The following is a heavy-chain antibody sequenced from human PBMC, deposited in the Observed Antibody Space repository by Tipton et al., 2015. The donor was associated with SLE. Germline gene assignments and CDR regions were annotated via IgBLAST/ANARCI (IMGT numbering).Heavy chain of an antibody. CDR3: TRDIGGFGSY. Sequence: SLRLSCVASRFTFSSFEMNWARQAPGEGLVWVSRINTDGRTTNYADSVRGRFTISRDNARNTLYLQMTSLRAEDTAVYYCTRDIGGFGSYWGQGTLVTVSS. D-gene: IGHD3-10*01. CDR2: INTDGRTT. J-gene: IGHJ4*02. CDR1: RFTFSSFE. V-gene: IGHV3-74*01.